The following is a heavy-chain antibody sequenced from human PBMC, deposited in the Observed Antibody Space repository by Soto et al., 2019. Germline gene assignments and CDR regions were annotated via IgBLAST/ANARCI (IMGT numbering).Heavy chain of an antibody. J-gene: IGHJ2*01. CDR2: IGTAGDT. CDR3: ERGGVDTAMVIGRYWYFDL. V-gene: IGHV3-13*01. Sequence: EVQLVESGGGLVQPGGSLRLSCAASGFTFSSYDMHWVRQATGKGLEWVSAIGTAGDTYYPGSVKGRFTISRENAKNSLYLQMNSLRAGDTAVYYCERGGVDTAMVIGRYWYFDLWGRGTLVTVSS. CDR1: GFTFSSYD. D-gene: IGHD5-18*01.